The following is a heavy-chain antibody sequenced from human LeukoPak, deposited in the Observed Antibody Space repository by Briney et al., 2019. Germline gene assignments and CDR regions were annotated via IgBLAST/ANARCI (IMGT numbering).Heavy chain of an antibody. CDR2: INHSGST. D-gene: IGHD3-3*01. Sequence: SETLSLTCTVSGGSISSSSYYWGWIRQPPGKGLEWIGEINHSGSTNYNPSLKSRVTISVDTSKNQFSLKLSSVTAADTAVYYCASRRLRFLEWTAYRGFDPWGQGTLVTVSS. J-gene: IGHJ5*02. CDR3: ASRRLRFLEWTAYRGFDP. CDR1: GGSISSSSYY. V-gene: IGHV4-39*07.